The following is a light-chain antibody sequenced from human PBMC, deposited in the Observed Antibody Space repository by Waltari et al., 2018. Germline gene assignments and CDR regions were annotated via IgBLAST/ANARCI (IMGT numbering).Light chain of an antibody. CDR2: KTS. CDR3: QQYDGSSQYT. CDR1: DGNSW. V-gene: IGKV1-5*03. J-gene: IGKJ2*01. Sequence: GDSGTNTCRSSDGNSWLAWYQQKPARAPSLLIYKTSNLQPGVPSRFSGSGSGTEFALTISSLQPDDFATYYCQQYDGSSQYTFGQGT.